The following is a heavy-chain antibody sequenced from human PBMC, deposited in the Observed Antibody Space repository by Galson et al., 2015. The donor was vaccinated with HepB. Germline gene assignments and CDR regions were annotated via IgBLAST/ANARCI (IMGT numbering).Heavy chain of an antibody. CDR3: ARGRRDTAVAAPAAVLLDY. J-gene: IGHJ4*02. CDR2: MNPNSGNT. Sequence: SVKVSCKASGYTFSNYDINWVRQATGQRLEWMGWMNPNSGNTGYAQKFQGRVTMTRNASISTAYMELSSLTSEDTAVYYRARGRRDTAVAAPAAVLLDYWGQGILVTVSS. D-gene: IGHD6-19*01. CDR1: GYTFSNYD. V-gene: IGHV1-8*01.